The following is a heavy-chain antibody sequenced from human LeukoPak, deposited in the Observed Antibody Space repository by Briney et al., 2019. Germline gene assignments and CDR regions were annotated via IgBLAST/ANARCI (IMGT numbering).Heavy chain of an antibody. CDR1: GFTFSTYG. D-gene: IGHD1-7*01. CDR2: ISYDGSNK. J-gene: IGHJ4*02. Sequence: GGSLRLSCAASGFTFSTYGMPWVRQAPGKGLEWVAVISYDGSNKYYADSVKGRFTISRDNSNNTLYLQMNSLRVEDTAVYYCAKDRNWNYVGDYFDYWGQGTLVTVSS. CDR3: AKDRNWNYVGDYFDY. V-gene: IGHV3-30*18.